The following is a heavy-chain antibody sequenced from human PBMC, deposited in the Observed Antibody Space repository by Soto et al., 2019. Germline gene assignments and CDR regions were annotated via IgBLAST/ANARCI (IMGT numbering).Heavy chain of an antibody. V-gene: IGHV4-4*07. J-gene: IGHJ4*02. CDR2: IYGSGGT. Sequence: VQLQESGPGLVKPSETLSLTCTVSGGSISHYYWSWIRQPAGKGLEWIGRIYGSGGTNYNPSLKRRVTMSVDTSKNQFSLRLTSVSAADTAVYYCARDVRYAYDFWGQGTLVTVSS. CDR1: GGSISHYY. D-gene: IGHD3-3*01. CDR3: ARDVRYAYDF.